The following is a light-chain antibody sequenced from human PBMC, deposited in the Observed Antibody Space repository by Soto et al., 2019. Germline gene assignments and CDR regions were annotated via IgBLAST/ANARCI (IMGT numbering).Light chain of an antibody. Sequence: DIQMTQSPSSLSASVGDRVTITCRTRQSISNYLNWYNPKPAQAPKLLIYAASSLQSGVPSRVSGSGSGTDFTLTISCLPPAEFETYYCQESYSTPLGFGQGTRLEI. CDR2: AAS. CDR3: QESYSTPLG. V-gene: IGKV1-39*01. J-gene: IGKJ5*01. CDR1: QSISNY.